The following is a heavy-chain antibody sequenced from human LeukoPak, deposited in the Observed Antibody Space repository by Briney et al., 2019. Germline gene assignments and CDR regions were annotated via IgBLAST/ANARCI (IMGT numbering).Heavy chain of an antibody. Sequence: GASVKVSCKASGYTFTSYYMHWVRQAPGQGLEWMGIINPSGGSTSYAQKFQGRVTMTRDTSTSTAYMELSSLRSEDTAVYYCARGRSHMGDYYDSSGPSGYFDYWGQGTLVTVSS. CDR2: INPSGGST. CDR1: GYTFTSYY. V-gene: IGHV1-46*01. CDR3: ARGRSHMGDYYDSSGPSGYFDY. D-gene: IGHD3-22*01. J-gene: IGHJ4*02.